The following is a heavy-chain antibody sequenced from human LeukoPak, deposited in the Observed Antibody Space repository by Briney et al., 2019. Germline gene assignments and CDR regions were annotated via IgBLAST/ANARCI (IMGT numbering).Heavy chain of an antibody. V-gene: IGHV1-2*02. J-gene: IGHJ3*02. D-gene: IGHD3-10*02. CDR3: ARRLYGAEDAFDI. CDR2: INPNSGGT. Sequence: ASVKVSFKSSVYTFTGYYMHWVRQAPGQGLECMGWINPNSGGTNYAQKFQGRVTMTRDTSISTAYMELSRLRSDDTAVYYCARRLYGAEDAFDIWGQGTMVTVSS. CDR1: VYTFTGYY.